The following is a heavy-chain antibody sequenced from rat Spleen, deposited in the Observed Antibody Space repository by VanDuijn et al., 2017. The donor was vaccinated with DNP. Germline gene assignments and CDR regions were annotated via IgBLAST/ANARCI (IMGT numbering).Heavy chain of an antibody. CDR2: ITNSGGTT. V-gene: IGHV5S13*01. J-gene: IGHJ2*01. CDR3: TTLTTTDY. CDR1: GFTFSNYG. D-gene: IGHD1-10*01. Sequence: EVQLVKSGGGLVQLGRSLKLSCAASGFTFSNYGMAWVRQAPTKGLEWVASITNSGGTTYYRDSVKGRFTISRDNAKSTLYLQMDSLRSEDTATYYCTTLTTTDYWGQGVMVTVSS.